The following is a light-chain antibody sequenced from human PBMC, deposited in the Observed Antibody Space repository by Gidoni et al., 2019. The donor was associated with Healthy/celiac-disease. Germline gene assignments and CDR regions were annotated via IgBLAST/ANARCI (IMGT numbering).Light chain of an antibody. V-gene: IGKV1-39*01. CDR1: QSISSY. J-gene: IGKJ1*01. CDR3: QQSYCTPRT. Sequence: DIQMTQSPSSLSASVGDRVTITCRASQSISSYLNWYQQNPGKAPKLLIYAASSLQSGVPSRFSGSGSGTDFTLTISSLQPEDFATYYCQQSYCTPRTFGQGTKVEIK. CDR2: AAS.